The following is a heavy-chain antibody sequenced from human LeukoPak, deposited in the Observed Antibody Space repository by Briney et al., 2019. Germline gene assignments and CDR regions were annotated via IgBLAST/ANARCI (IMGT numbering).Heavy chain of an antibody. CDR2: MNPNSGNT. CDR1: GYTFTSYD. J-gene: IGHJ4*02. Sequence: ASVKVSCKASGYTFTSYDINWVRQATGQGLEWMGWMNPNSGNTGYAQKFQGRVTMTRNTSISTAYMELSSLRSEDTAVYYCARGRGYYYDSSGYLAFDYWGQGTLVTVSS. V-gene: IGHV1-8*01. D-gene: IGHD3-22*01. CDR3: ARGRGYYYDSSGYLAFDY.